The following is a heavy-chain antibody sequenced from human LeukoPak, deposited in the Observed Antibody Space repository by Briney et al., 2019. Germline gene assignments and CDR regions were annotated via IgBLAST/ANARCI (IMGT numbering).Heavy chain of an antibody. J-gene: IGHJ3*02. V-gene: IGHV1-58*02. Sequence: SVKVSCKASGFTFTISAMQWVRQARGQRLEWIGWIVVGSGNTNYAQKFQERVTITRDMSTSTAYMELSSLRSEDTAVYYCAAVAYSSSWYLTDAFDIWGQGTMVTVSS. CDR3: AAVAYSSSWYLTDAFDI. D-gene: IGHD6-13*01. CDR1: GFTFTISA. CDR2: IVVGSGNT.